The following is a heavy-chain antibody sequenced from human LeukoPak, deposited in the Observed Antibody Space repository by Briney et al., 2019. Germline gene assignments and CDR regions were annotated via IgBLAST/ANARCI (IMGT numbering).Heavy chain of an antibody. CDR2: IYYSGST. CDR3: ASAKVVAATHWIDS. D-gene: IGHD2-15*01. CDR1: GGSISSSNYY. J-gene: IGHJ5*01. V-gene: IGHV4-39*01. Sequence: KPSETLSLTCVVSGGSISSSNYYCGWIRQPPGKGLEWIGSIYYSGSTYYNPSLKTRVTVSVDTSKNQFSLKVSSVTAADTAVYYCASAKVVAATHWIDSWGQGTLVTVSS.